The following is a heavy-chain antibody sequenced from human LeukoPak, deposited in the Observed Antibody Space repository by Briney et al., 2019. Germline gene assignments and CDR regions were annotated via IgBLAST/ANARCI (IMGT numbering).Heavy chain of an antibody. D-gene: IGHD3-3*01. CDR1: GFTFSDYY. J-gene: IGHJ6*02. CDR3: ARDLRGYDFWSGYPGYYGMDV. V-gene: IGHV3-11*01. Sequence: PGGSLRLSCAASGFTFSDYYMSWIRQAPGKGLEWVSYISSSGSTIYYADSVKGRFTISRDNAKNSLYLQMNSLRAEDTAVYYCARDLRGYDFWSGYPGYYGMDVGGQGTTVTVSS. CDR2: ISSSGSTI.